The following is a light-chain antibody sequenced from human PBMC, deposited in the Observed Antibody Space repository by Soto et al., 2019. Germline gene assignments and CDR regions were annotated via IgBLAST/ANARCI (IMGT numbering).Light chain of an antibody. CDR1: QSVSSN. J-gene: IGKJ1*01. V-gene: IGKV3-11*01. CDR2: LAS. Sequence: TQSPATLSVSPGERDVLSCRASQSVSSNLGWYQHKPGQAPRLLIYLASNRAAGVPARFSGSGSGTDFTLTICYVEPEDFAVYYCHQRQSWPRTFGQGGKVDI. CDR3: HQRQSWPRT.